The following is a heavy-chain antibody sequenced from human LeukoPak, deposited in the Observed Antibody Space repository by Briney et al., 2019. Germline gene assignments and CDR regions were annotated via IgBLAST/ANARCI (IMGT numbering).Heavy chain of an antibody. D-gene: IGHD2-21*02. CDR3: CCLIDCYY. CDR1: GFTFSSYG. J-gene: IGHJ4*02. CDR2: ISYDGSNK. V-gene: IGHV3-30*03. Sequence: PGRSLRLSCAASGFTFSSYGMHWVRQAPGKGLEWVAVISYDGSNKYYADSVKGRFTISRNNSKNTLYLQMNSLRAEDTAVYCCCCLIDCYYWGQGTLVTVSS.